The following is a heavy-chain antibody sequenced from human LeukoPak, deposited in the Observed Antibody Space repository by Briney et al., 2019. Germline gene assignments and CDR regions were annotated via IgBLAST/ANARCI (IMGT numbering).Heavy chain of an antibody. D-gene: IGHD3-22*01. J-gene: IGHJ3*02. V-gene: IGHV4-34*01. CDR1: GGSFSGYY. CDR3: ARGDSSGYYYVFAADAFDI. CDR2: INHSGST. Sequence: PSETLSLTCAVYGGSFSGYYWSWIRQPPGKGLEWIGEINHSGSTNYNPSLKSRVTLSVDTSKNQFSLKLSSVTAADTAVYYCARGDSSGYYYVFAADAFDIWGQGTMVTVSS.